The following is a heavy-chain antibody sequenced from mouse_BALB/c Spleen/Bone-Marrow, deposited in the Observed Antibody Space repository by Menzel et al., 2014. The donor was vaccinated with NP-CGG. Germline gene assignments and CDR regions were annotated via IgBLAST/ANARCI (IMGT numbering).Heavy chain of an antibody. CDR3: ARRALDAMGY. D-gene: IGHD2-10*02. J-gene: IGHJ4*01. CDR1: GYTFTSYW. V-gene: IGHV1-52*01. CDR2: IDPYDSET. Sequence: LVESGAELVRPGTSVKLSCKASGYTFTSYWMNWVKQRPEQGLEWIGRIDPYDSETHYNQKFKDKAILTVDKSSSTAYMQLSSLTSEDSAVYYCARRALDAMGYWGRGTSITVSS.